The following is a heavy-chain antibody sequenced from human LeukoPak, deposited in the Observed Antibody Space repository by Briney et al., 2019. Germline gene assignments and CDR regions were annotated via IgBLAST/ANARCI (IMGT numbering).Heavy chain of an antibody. CDR2: IYSSGNT. CDR3: ARGADYGDLYFDY. D-gene: IGHD4-17*01. Sequence: PSETLSLTCTVPGGSISSYYWSWIRQPAGQGLEWMGRIYSSGNTNYNPSLKSRVTLSVDTPKNQFSLKLSSVTAADTAVYYCARGADYGDLYFDYWGRGALVTVSS. V-gene: IGHV4-4*07. CDR1: GGSISSYY. J-gene: IGHJ4*02.